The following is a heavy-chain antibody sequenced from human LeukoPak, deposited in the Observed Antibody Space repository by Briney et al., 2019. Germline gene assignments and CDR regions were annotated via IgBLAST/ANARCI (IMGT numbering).Heavy chain of an antibody. D-gene: IGHD6-13*01. V-gene: IGHV3-7*01. CDR3: ARDGTAAGLYFDL. J-gene: IGHJ4*01. CDR2: IRQDGGEK. Sequence: GGSLRLSCAVSGFTFSSYWMNWVRQAPGKGLEWVASIRQDGGEKSYVDSVKGRFTISRDNTKNSLHLQINSLRAEDTAVYYCARDGTAAGLYFDLWGQGTLVTVSS. CDR1: GFTFSSYW.